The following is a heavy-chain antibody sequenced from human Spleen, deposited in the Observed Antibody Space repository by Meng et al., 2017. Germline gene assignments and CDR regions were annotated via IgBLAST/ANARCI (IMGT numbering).Heavy chain of an antibody. CDR1: GCSISSSSYY. Sequence: SETLSLTCTVSGCSISSSSYYWGWIRQSPGTGLEWIGSIYHSGTTYYNPSLKSRVTISVDTSKNQFSLKLNSMTAADTAVYYCARDNTVLTGYYTPYYRYWGQGTLVTVSS. V-gene: IGHV4-39*07. J-gene: IGHJ4*02. CDR2: IYHSGTT. CDR3: ARDNTVLTGYYTPYYRY. D-gene: IGHD3-9*01.